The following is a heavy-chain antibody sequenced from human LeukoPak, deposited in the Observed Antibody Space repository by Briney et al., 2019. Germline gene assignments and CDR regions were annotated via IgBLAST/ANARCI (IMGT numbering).Heavy chain of an antibody. V-gene: IGHV3-30*02. Sequence: GGPLRLSCAASGFTFSSYGMHWVRQAPGKGLEWVAFIRYDGSNKYYADSVKGRFTISRDNSKNTLYLQMNSLRAEDTAVYYCAKDLVGASAFDIWGQGTMVTVSS. D-gene: IGHD1-26*01. CDR2: IRYDGSNK. CDR3: AKDLVGASAFDI. J-gene: IGHJ3*02. CDR1: GFTFSSYG.